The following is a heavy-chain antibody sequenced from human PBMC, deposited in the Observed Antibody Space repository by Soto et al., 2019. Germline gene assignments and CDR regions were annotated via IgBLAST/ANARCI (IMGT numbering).Heavy chain of an antibody. V-gene: IGHV3-7*01. J-gene: IGHJ4*02. CDR3: ARGSSLTY. Sequence: EVQLVESGGGLVQPGGSLRLSCVGSGFTLSSYWMSWARQAPGKGLEWLANIKQDGSEQQYVDSVKGRFSISRDNAQNSLFLHSSSLRDEDTAVYYCARGSSLTYWGQGTLVTVSS. CDR1: GFTLSSYW. CDR2: IKQDGSEQ. D-gene: IGHD6-13*01.